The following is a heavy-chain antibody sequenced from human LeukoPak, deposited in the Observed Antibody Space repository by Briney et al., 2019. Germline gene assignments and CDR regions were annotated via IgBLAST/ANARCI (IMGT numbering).Heavy chain of an antibody. CDR2: MNPNSGNT. Sequence: GASVKVSCKASGYTFTSYDINWVRQATGQGLEWMGWMNPNSGNTGYAQKFQGRVTMTRNTSISTAYMELSSLRSEDTAVYYCARDSSSWSSRTFDYWGQGTLVTVSS. D-gene: IGHD6-13*01. CDR3: ARDSSSWSSRTFDY. V-gene: IGHV1-8*01. J-gene: IGHJ4*02. CDR1: GYTFTSYD.